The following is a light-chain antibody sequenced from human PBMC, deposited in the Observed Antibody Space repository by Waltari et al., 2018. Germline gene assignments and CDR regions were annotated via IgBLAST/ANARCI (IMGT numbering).Light chain of an antibody. J-gene: IGKJ3*01. V-gene: IGKV4-1*01. CDR1: QSVLYSSNNKNY. Sequence: DIVMTQSPDSLAVSLGERATINCKSSQSVLYSSNNKNYLAWYQQKPGQPPKLLIYWASTRESGVPDRFSGSGSGTDFTLTISSLQAEDVVVYYCHQYYSTPFTFGPGTKVDIK. CDR3: HQYYSTPFT. CDR2: WAS.